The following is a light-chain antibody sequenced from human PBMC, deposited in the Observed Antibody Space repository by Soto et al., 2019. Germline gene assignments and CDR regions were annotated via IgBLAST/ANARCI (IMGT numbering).Light chain of an antibody. Sequence: EMVMTQSPATLSVSPGERATLSCRASQSVSSNLAWYQVNPGQAPRLLIYGASASATGIPARFSGSGSGTEFTLTISSLQSEDFAVYYCQQYNDWPWTFGQGTKVDIK. CDR1: QSVSSN. CDR3: QQYNDWPWT. CDR2: GAS. V-gene: IGKV3-15*01. J-gene: IGKJ1*01.